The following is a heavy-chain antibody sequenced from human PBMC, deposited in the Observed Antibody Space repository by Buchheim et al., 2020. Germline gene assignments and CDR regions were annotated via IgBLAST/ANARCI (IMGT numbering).Heavy chain of an antibody. CDR2: IGSSSSGSVI. Sequence: EVQLVESGGGLVKPGGSLRLSCAASGFTFSSYSMNWVRQAPGKGLEWVSYIGSSSSGSVIQYAASVRGRFTISRDDAKNSLFLQMNSLRGEDTAVYFCASGPQYSGSPGYWGQGTL. V-gene: IGHV3-21*05. D-gene: IGHD1-26*01. J-gene: IGHJ4*02. CDR3: ASGPQYSGSPGY. CDR1: GFTFSSYS.